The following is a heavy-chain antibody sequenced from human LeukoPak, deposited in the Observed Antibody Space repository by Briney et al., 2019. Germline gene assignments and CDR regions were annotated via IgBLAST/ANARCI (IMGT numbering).Heavy chain of an antibody. J-gene: IGHJ5*02. D-gene: IGHD1-26*01. CDR2: IGTSFDT. V-gene: IGHV3-23*01. CDR1: GFTFSIYA. CDR3: AKYGLVGSTRWFDP. Sequence: GGSLRLSCAASGFTFSIYAMNWVRQAPGKGLEWVSSIGTSFDTYYADSVNGRFTITRDNSKNTLFLQMNSLRAEDTAVYFCAKYGLVGSTRWFDPWGQGTLVTVSS.